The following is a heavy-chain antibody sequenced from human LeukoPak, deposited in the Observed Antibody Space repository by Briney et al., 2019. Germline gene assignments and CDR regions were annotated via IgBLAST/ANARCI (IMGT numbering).Heavy chain of an antibody. D-gene: IGHD3-22*01. J-gene: IGHJ4*02. Sequence: ASVKVSCKASGYTSTSYYMHWVRQAPGQGLEWMGIITPSGGSTSYAQKFQGRVTMTRDMSTSTVYMELSRLRYEDTAVYYCARDAGYHDSSGYYGDYYFDYWGQGTLVTVSS. CDR3: ARDAGYHDSSGYYGDYYFDY. V-gene: IGHV1-46*01. CDR2: ITPSGGST. CDR1: GYTSTSYY.